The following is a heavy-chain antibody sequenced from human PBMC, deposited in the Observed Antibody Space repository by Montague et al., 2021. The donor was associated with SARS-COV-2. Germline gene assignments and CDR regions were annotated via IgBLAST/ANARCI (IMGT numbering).Heavy chain of an antibody. D-gene: IGHD3-10*01. CDR3: ARLISMSRGPIRHYMWFDP. CDR2: IYHLGGT. V-gene: IGHV4-4*02. J-gene: IGHJ5*02. CDR1: GDSIISNNW. Sequence: SETLSLTCAVSGDSIISNNWWSWVRQTPHRGLEWIGEIYHLGGTNYNPSLESRITMSVDKSNNQFPLTLTSVTAADTAVYHCARLISMSRGPIRHYMWFDPWGPGTLVTVSS.